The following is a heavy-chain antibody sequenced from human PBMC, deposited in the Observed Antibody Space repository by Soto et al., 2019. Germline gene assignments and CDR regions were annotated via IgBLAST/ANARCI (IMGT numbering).Heavy chain of an antibody. V-gene: IGHV3-30-3*01. CDR3: ARDAEYSSVFDY. D-gene: IGHD6-6*01. CDR2: ISYDGNDK. CDR1: GFIFNSYG. Sequence: QVHLVESGGGVVLPARSLRLSCVASGFIFNSYGFHWVRQAPGRGLEWVAAISYDGNDKNYADSVKGRFTISRDNSNNTLFLQMDSLKPEDTALYYCARDAEYSSVFDYWGRGSLVTVSS. J-gene: IGHJ4*02.